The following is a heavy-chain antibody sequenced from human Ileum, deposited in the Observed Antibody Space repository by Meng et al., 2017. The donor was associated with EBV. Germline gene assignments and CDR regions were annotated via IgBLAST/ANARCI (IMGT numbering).Heavy chain of an antibody. CDR1: GGSISSSSYY. CDR2: IYYSGST. CDR3: ARSIVVVPAAIYY. J-gene: IGHJ4*02. Sequence: QLRLQESGQGLVKPSEALSLTCTVYGGSISSSSYYWGWIRQPPGKGLEWIGSIYYSGSTYYNPSLKSRVTISVDTSKNQFSLKLSSVTAADTAVYYCARSIVVVPAAIYYWGQGTLVTVSS. D-gene: IGHD2-2*01. V-gene: IGHV4-39*01.